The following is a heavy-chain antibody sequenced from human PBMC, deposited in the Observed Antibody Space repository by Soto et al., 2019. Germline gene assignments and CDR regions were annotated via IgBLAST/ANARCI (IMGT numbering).Heavy chain of an antibody. CDR3: ANCTGSTVTTYFDY. CDR1: GFTFSSYA. CDR2: ISGSSNT. J-gene: IGHJ4*02. V-gene: IGHV3-23*01. D-gene: IGHD4-17*01. Sequence: GGSLRLSCAASGFTFSSYAMNWVRQAPGKGLEWVSSISGSSNTYYADSVKGRFTISRDNSKNTLYLQMNSLRAEDTAIYFCANCTGSTVTTYFDYWGQGTLATVSS.